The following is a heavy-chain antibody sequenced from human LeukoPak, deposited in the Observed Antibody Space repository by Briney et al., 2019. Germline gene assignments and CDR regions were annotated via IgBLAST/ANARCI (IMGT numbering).Heavy chain of an antibody. CDR3: AREIVVVPAVIFDY. CDR2: ISYDGSNT. CDR1: GFTFSSYA. V-gene: IGHV3-30-3*01. Sequence: GGSLRLSCAASGFTFSSYAMRWVRQAPGKGLEWVAVISYDGSNTYYADSVKGRFTISRDNSKNTLYLQMNSLRAEDTAVYYCAREIVVVPAVIFDYWGQGTLVTVSS. J-gene: IGHJ4*02. D-gene: IGHD2-2*01.